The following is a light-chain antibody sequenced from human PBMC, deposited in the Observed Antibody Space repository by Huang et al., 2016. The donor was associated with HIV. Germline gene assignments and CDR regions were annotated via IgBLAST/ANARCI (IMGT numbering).Light chain of an antibody. J-gene: IGKJ1*01. CDR2: DSS. CDR3: QQYDNLYI. CDR1: QDIRKY. Sequence: DIQMTQSPSSLSASVGDRVTITCQASQDIRKYLNWYQQKPGRAPKLLIYDSSNVEGGVPSRFSGSGSGTNFTFTIISLHPEYIATYYCQQYDNLYIFGQGTKVEIK. V-gene: IGKV1-33*01.